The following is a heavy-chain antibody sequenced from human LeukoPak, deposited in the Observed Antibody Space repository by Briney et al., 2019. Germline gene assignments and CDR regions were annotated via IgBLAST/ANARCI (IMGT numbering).Heavy chain of an antibody. Sequence: SETLSLTCTVSGYSISSGYYWGWIRQPPGKGLEWIGSIYHSGSTYYNPSLKSRVTISVDTSKNQFSLKLSSVTAADTAVYYCARDTYYYDSSGYWADYWGQGTLVTVSS. V-gene: IGHV4-38-2*02. CDR2: IYHSGST. CDR3: ARDTYYYDSSGYWADY. CDR1: GYSISSGYY. J-gene: IGHJ4*02. D-gene: IGHD3-22*01.